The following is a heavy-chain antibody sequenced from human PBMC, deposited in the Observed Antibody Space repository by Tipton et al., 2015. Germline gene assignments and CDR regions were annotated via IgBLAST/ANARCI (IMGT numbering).Heavy chain of an antibody. CDR2: IYYDGHNE. Sequence: SLRLSCAASGFIFSSYGMHWVRQAPGKGLEWVALIYYDGHNEYYGDSVKGRFSISRDNSKSTLYLQMDSLRAEDTAVYYCARGGQWLVWSAFDSWGQGTIVTVSS. CDR3: ARGGQWLVWSAFDS. V-gene: IGHV3-33*01. CDR1: GFIFSSYG. J-gene: IGHJ3*02. D-gene: IGHD6-19*01.